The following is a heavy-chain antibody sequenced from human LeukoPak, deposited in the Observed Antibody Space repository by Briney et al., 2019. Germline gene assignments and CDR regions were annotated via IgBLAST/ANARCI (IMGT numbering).Heavy chain of an antibody. Sequence: SETLSLTCTVSGGSIRSSYYYWGWIRQPPGKGLEWIGSIYDSGSTYYNPSLKSRVTISVDTSKNQFSLKLSSVTAADTAVYYCASLHSSSLGVLFDYWGQGTLVTVSS. CDR1: GGSIRSSYYY. J-gene: IGHJ4*02. CDR2: IYDSGST. CDR3: ASLHSSSLGVLFDY. D-gene: IGHD6-6*01. V-gene: IGHV4-39*07.